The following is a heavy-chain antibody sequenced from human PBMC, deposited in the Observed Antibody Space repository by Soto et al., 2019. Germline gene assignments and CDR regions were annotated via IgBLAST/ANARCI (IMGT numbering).Heavy chain of an antibody. V-gene: IGHV3-48*04. J-gene: IGHJ4*02. CDR1: GFTFSSYS. Sequence: GGSLRLSCAASGFTFSSYSMNWVRQAPGKGLEWVSYISSSSSTIYYADSVKGRFTISRDNAKNSLYLQMNSLRAEDTAVYYCARAVSVVDSSSDYWGQGTLVTVSS. CDR2: ISSSSSTI. CDR3: ARAVSVVDSSSDY. D-gene: IGHD6-6*01.